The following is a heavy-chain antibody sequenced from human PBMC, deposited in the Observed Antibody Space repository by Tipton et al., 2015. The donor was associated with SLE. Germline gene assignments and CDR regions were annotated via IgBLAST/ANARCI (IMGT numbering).Heavy chain of an antibody. CDR3: AKEGYYGSGTRDAFDI. J-gene: IGHJ3*02. CDR2: ISGSGGST. D-gene: IGHD3-10*01. V-gene: IGHV3-23*01. CDR1: GFTFSSYA. Sequence: SLRLSCAASGFTFSSYAMSWVRQAPGKGLEWVSAISGSGGSTYYADSVKGWFTISRDNSKNTLYLQMNSLRAEDTAVYYCAKEGYYGSGTRDAFDIWGQGTMVTVSS.